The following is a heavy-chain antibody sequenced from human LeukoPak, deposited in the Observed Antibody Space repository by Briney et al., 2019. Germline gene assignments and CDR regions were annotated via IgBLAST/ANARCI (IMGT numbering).Heavy chain of an antibody. CDR3: ARSFLEWLLFDY. V-gene: IGHV2-5*02. Sequence: SGPTLVHPTQTLTLTCTFSGFSLSARGVGVGWIRQPPGKALEWLALIYWDDDKRYSPSLKSRLTITKDTSKNQVVLTMTNMDPVDTATYYCARSFLEWLLFDYWGQGTLVTVSS. D-gene: IGHD3-3*01. J-gene: IGHJ4*02. CDR2: IYWDDDK. CDR1: GFSLSARGVG.